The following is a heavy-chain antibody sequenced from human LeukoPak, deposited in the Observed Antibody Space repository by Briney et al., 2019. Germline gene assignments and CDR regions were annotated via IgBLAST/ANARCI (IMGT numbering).Heavy chain of an antibody. V-gene: IGHV4-4*02. J-gene: IGHJ4*02. CDR3: AKGDRGGWLDFDS. Sequence: KPSGTLSLTYAVSGGSISGDNWWSWVRQAPGKGLEWIGEVDHSGRTNYNPSLKSRVTISEDKSKNQSSLIMSSVTAADTAVYYCAKGDRGGWLDFDSWGQGTLVTVSS. D-gene: IGHD3-22*01. CDR1: GGSISGDNW. CDR2: VDHSGRT.